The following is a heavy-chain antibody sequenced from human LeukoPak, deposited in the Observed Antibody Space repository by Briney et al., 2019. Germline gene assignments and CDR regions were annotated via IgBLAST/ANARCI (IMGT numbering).Heavy chain of an antibody. D-gene: IGHD5-18*01. J-gene: IGHJ4*02. CDR1: GYTFTSYG. CDR2: ISAYNGNT. Sequence: ASVKVSCKASGYTFTSYGISWVRQAPGQGLEWMGWISAYNGNTNYAQKLQGRVTMTTDTSTSTAYMELRSLRPDDTAVYYCARVQGGYSYGGIFDYWGQGTLVTVSS. CDR3: ARVQGGYSYGGIFDY. V-gene: IGHV1-18*01.